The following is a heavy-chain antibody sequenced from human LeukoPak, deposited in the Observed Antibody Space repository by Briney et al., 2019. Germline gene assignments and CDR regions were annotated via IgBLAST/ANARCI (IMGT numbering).Heavy chain of an antibody. D-gene: IGHD2-21*02. CDR2: IIPIFGTA. V-gene: IGHV1-69*06. J-gene: IGHJ3*02. CDR1: GGTFSSYA. Sequence: GASVKVSCKASGGTFSSYAISWVRQAPGQGLEWMGGIIPIFGTANYAQKFQGRVTITADKSTSTAYMELSSLGSEDTAVYYCARLGHIVVVTATDAFDIWGQGTMVTVSS. CDR3: ARLGHIVVVTATDAFDI.